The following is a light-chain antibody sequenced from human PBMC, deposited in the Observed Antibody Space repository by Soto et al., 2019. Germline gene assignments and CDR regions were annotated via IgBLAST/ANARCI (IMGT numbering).Light chain of an antibody. V-gene: IGKV1-39*01. J-gene: IGKJ4*01. Sequence: IQMTHSPSPLSASVWDRVTVTCRASQSISRYLNWYQQKPGNAPKLLIYAASNLQSGVPSRFSGSGSGTDFTLTISSLHPEDFATYFCQQSHTPPLTFGGGTKVDI. CDR1: QSISRY. CDR3: QQSHTPPLT. CDR2: AAS.